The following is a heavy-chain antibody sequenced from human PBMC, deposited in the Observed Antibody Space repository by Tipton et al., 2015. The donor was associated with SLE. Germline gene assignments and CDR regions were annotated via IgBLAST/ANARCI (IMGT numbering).Heavy chain of an antibody. CDR3: TRGGGCYGDTCYWIDL. CDR1: GFSFSDYS. CDR2: ITSGSSSI. Sequence: GSLRLSCVASGFSFSDYSMIWVRQAPGKGLEWVSSITSGSSSIYYADSMRGRFTISRDNAKNSLSLQMNSLRAEDTAVYYCTRGGGCYGDTCYWIDLWGQGTLVTVSS. J-gene: IGHJ5*02. V-gene: IGHV3-21*01. D-gene: IGHD3-16*01.